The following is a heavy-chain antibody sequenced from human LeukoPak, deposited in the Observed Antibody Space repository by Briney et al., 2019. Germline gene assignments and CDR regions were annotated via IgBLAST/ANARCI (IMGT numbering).Heavy chain of an antibody. V-gene: IGHV4-34*01. CDR2: INHSGST. Sequence: SETLSLTCAVYGGSFSGYYWSWIRQPPGKGLEWIGEINHSGSTNYNPSLKSRVTISVDTSKNQFSLKLSSVTAADTAVYYCASHLYYDFWSGYQGPNWFDPWGQGTLVTVSS. CDR1: GGSFSGYY. J-gene: IGHJ5*02. CDR3: ASHLYYDFWSGYQGPNWFDP. D-gene: IGHD3-3*01.